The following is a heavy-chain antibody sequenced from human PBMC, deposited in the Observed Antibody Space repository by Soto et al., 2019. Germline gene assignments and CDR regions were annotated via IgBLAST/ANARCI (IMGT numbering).Heavy chain of an antibody. J-gene: IGHJ4*02. Sequence: EVQLLESGGGLVQPGGSLRLSCAASGFTFSSYAMSWVRQAPGKGLEWVSAISGSGGSTYYADSVKGRFTISRDNSKNXLYLQMNSLRAEDTAVYYCAKATYYYDSSGPNFDYWGQGTLVTVSS. D-gene: IGHD3-22*01. CDR2: ISGSGGST. CDR3: AKATYYYDSSGPNFDY. V-gene: IGHV3-23*01. CDR1: GFTFSSYA.